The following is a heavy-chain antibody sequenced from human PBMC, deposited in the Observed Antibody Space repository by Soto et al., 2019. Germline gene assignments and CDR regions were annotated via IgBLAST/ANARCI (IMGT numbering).Heavy chain of an antibody. CDR3: ARELASYNAY. CDR1: GFTFSGYW. CDR2: IDGDGSRT. V-gene: IGHV3-74*01. Sequence: EVQLVESGGGLVQPGGSLRLSCAASGFTFSGYWMHWGRQAPGKGLVWVSRIDGDGSRTNYADSVKGRFTISRDNAKNTLYLQMTSLSAEDTAVYYCARELASYNAYWGRGTLVTFSS. D-gene: IGHD1-1*01. J-gene: IGHJ4*02.